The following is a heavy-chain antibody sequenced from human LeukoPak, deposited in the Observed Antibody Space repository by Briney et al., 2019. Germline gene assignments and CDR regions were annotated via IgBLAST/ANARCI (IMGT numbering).Heavy chain of an antibody. CDR2: IRSDESDK. CDR3: TQADNNLKY. CDR1: GFTFSNYN. V-gene: IGHV3-30*02. Sequence: PGGSLRLSCAASGFTFSNYNMDGVRQSPGKGVEWVAFIRSDESDKYYVDSVKGRFTISRENSKNTLYLQMNSLRGEDTAIYYCTQADNNLKYWGQGTLVSVSS. D-gene: IGHD1-1*01. J-gene: IGHJ4*02.